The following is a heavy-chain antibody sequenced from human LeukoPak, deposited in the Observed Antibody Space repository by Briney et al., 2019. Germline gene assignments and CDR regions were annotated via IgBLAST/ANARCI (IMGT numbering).Heavy chain of an antibody. D-gene: IGHD3-22*01. CDR3: ARGRRSTTMIVVVITRFDP. V-gene: IGHV4-34*01. J-gene: IGHJ5*02. Sequence: TETLSLTCAVYGGSFSGYYWSWIRQPPGKGLEWIGEINHSRSTNYNPSLKSRVTISVDTSKNQFSLKLSSVTAADTAVYYCARGRRSTTMIVVVITRFDPWGQGTLVTVSS. CDR2: INHSRST. CDR1: GGSFSGYY.